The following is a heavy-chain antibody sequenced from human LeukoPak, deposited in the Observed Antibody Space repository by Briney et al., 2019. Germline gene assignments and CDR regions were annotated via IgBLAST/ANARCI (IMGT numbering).Heavy chain of an antibody. D-gene: IGHD6-13*01. Sequence: SETLSLTCTVSGGSISSSSYYWGWIRQPPGKGLEWIGSIYYSGSTYYNPSLKSRVTISVDTSKNQFSLKLSSVTAADTAVYYCARHRRSSWYRGAFDYWGQGTLVTVSS. CDR2: IYYSGST. CDR1: GGSISSSSYY. J-gene: IGHJ4*02. V-gene: IGHV4-39*01. CDR3: ARHRRSSWYRGAFDY.